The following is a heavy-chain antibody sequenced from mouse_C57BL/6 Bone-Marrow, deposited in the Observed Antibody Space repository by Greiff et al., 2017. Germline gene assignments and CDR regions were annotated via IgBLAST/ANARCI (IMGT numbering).Heavy chain of an antibody. Sequence: QVQLQQPWAELVTPGASVLMSCKASGYTFTSSWITWVKQRPGQCLEWIGDIFPGSGSTNYNEKFKSKATLTVDTSSSTAYMQLSSLTSEDSAVYYCARKDGANFDDWGQGTTLTVSS. D-gene: IGHD3-1*01. J-gene: IGHJ2*01. CDR1: GYTFTSSW. CDR3: ARKDGANFDD. CDR2: IFPGSGST. V-gene: IGHV1-55*01.